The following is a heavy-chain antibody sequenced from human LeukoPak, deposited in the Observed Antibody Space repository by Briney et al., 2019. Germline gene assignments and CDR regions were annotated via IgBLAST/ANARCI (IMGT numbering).Heavy chain of an antibody. CDR3: ARTQLEPAILAVAGTK. V-gene: IGHV3-48*01. CDR2: ISSSSSTI. J-gene: IGHJ4*02. Sequence: GGSLRLSCAASGFTFSSYSMNWVRQAPGKGLEWVSYISSSSSTIYYADSVKGRFTISRDNAKNSLYLQMNSLRAEDTAVYYCARTQLEPAILAVAGTKGGQGTLVTVSS. D-gene: IGHD6-19*01. CDR1: GFTFSSYS.